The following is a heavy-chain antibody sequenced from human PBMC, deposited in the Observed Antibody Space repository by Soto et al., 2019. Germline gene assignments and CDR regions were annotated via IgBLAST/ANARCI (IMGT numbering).Heavy chain of an antibody. D-gene: IGHD2-8*01. Sequence: ASVKVSCKASGYTFTGYYIHWVRQAPGQGLEWMGWINPNSGNTGYAQKFQDRITLTRDTSITTAYMELSSLRSDDTAVYFCVRYGVAATYWGQGTQVTVSS. J-gene: IGHJ4*02. CDR2: INPNSGNT. V-gene: IGHV1-2*02. CDR1: GYTFTGYY. CDR3: VRYGVAATY.